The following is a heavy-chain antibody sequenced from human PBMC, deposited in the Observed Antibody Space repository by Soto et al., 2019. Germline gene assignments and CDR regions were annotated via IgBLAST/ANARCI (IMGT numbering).Heavy chain of an antibody. CDR3: ARGPSQRITMVRGVILYYYFGY. J-gene: IGHJ4*02. CDR2: INHSGST. V-gene: IGHV4-34*01. D-gene: IGHD3-10*01. CDR1: GGSFSGYY. Sequence: QVQLQQWGAGLLKPSETLSLTCAVYGGSFSGYYWSWIRPPPGKGLEWIGEINHSGSTNYNPSLRRRVTISVDTSKNQFSLKLSSVTAADTAVYYCARGPSQRITMVRGVILYYYFGYWGQGTLVTVSS.